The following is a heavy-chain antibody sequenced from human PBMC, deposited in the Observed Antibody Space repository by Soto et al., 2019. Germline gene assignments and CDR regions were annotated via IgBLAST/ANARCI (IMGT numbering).Heavy chain of an antibody. Sequence: EVHLVGSGGGLVQPGGSLRLSCAASGFTFSGHWMSWVRQAPGKGLEWVAHIKQDGSETFYVGSVKGRFTISRDNAKNSLDLQMNSLRAEDTALYYCARDRAFCSGTNCRRGSIYYYYMDVWGNGTTVTVSS. D-gene: IGHD2-2*01. CDR2: IKQDGSET. J-gene: IGHJ6*03. V-gene: IGHV3-7*01. CDR3: ARDRAFCSGTNCRRGSIYYYYMDV. CDR1: GFTFSGHW.